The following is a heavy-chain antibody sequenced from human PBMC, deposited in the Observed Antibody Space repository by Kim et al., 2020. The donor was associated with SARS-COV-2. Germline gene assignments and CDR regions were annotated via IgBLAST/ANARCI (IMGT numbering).Heavy chain of an antibody. CDR1: GYTFTSYG. CDR3: ARDPPERYDILTGYYDDY. CDR2: ISAYNGNT. V-gene: IGHV1-18*01. J-gene: IGHJ4*02. D-gene: IGHD3-9*01. Sequence: ASVKVSCKASGYTFTSYGISWVRQAPGQGLEWMGWISAYNGNTNYAQKLQGRVTMTTDTSTSTAYMELRSLRSDDTAVYYCARDPPERYDILTGYYDDYWGQGALVTVSS.